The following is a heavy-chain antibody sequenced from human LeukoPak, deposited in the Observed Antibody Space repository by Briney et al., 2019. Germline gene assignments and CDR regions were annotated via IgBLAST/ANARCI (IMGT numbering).Heavy chain of an antibody. CDR3: ARGGAATTFDY. V-gene: IGHV1-69*06. CDR1: GGTFSSYA. J-gene: IGHJ4*02. Sequence: SVKVSCKASGGTFSSYAISWARQAPGQGLEWMGGIIPIFGTANYAQKFQGRVTITADKSTSTAYMELSSLRSEDTAVYYCARGGAATTFDYWGQGTLVTVSS. D-gene: IGHD5-12*01. CDR2: IIPIFGTA.